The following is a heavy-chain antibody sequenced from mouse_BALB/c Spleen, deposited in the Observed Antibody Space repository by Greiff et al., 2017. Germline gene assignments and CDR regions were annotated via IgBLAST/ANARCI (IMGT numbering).Heavy chain of an antibody. CDR3: ARSQLGLPWFAY. Sequence: QVQLKQSGPELVKPGASVRISCKASGYTFTSYYIHWVKQRPGQGLEWIGWIYPGNVNTKYNEKFKGKATLTADKSSSTAYMQLSSLTSEDSTVYFCARSQLGLPWFAYWGQGTLVTVSA. V-gene: IGHV1S56*01. CDR2: IYPGNVNT. CDR1: GYTFTSYY. J-gene: IGHJ3*01. D-gene: IGHD3-1*01.